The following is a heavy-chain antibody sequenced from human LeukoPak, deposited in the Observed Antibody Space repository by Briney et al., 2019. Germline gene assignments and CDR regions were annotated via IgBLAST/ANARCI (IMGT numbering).Heavy chain of an antibody. V-gene: IGHV3-11*04. CDR1: GFTFSNYY. Sequence: GGSLRLSCAASGFTFSNYYMSWIRQAPGKGLEWVSYISNTGTSISYADSVKGRFTISRDNSKNTLYLQMNSLRAEDTAVYYCAKDRGHIVVVPAALDYWGQGTVVTVSS. J-gene: IGHJ4*02. CDR3: AKDRGHIVVVPAALDY. D-gene: IGHD2-2*01. CDR2: ISNTGTSI.